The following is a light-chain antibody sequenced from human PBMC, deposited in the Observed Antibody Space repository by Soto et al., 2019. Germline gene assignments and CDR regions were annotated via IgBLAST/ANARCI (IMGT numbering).Light chain of an antibody. CDR3: QQYNKWPLT. Sequence: EIVMTQSPVTLSVSPGERATLSCTASQSVNNNVAWYQQKPGHTPRLLLYSASIGATGTPARFSGSGSGSDFTLPSSSLQSEDFAVYYCQQYNKWPLTFCTGTKVDIK. CDR2: SAS. J-gene: IGKJ3*01. CDR1: QSVNNN. V-gene: IGKV3-15*01.